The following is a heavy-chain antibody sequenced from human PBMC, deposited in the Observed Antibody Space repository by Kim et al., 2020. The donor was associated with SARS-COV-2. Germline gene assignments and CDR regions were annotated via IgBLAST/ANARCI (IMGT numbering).Heavy chain of an antibody. CDR3: AKELAAAGTLYYYYYGMDV. D-gene: IGHD6-13*01. Sequence: GGSLRLSCAASGFTFSSYAMSWVRQAPGKGLEWVSAISGSGGSTYYADSVKGRFTISRDNSKNTLYLQMNSLRAEDTAVYYCAKELAAAGTLYYYYYGMDVLGPGTTVPVSS. CDR1: GFTFSSYA. CDR2: ISGSGGST. J-gene: IGHJ6*02. V-gene: IGHV3-23*01.